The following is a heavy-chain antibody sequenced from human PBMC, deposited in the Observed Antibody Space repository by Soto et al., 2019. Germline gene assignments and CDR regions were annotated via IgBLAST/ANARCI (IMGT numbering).Heavy chain of an antibody. V-gene: IGHV1-18*01. J-gene: IGHJ4*02. Sequence: ASVKVACKASGYTFTSYGISWVRQAPGQGLEWMGWISAYNGNTNYAQKLQGRVTMTTGTSTSTAYMELTSLRSDDTAVYFCARGSPSGTNAYWGQGTLVTVSS. D-gene: IGHD1-26*01. CDR2: ISAYNGNT. CDR1: GYTFTSYG. CDR3: ARGSPSGTNAY.